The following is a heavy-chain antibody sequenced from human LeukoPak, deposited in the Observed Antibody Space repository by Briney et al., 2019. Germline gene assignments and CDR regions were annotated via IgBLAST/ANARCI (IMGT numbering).Heavy chain of an antibody. CDR2: IRSKAYGGTT. CDR1: GFTFGDYA. V-gene: IGHV3-49*03. CDR3: TRAPDYGDYVFWYYFDY. D-gene: IGHD4-17*01. Sequence: GGSLRLSCTASGFTFGDYAMSWFRQAPGKGLEWVGFIRSKAYGGTTEYAASVKGIFTISRDDSKNIAYLQMNSLKTEDTAVYYCTRAPDYGDYVFWYYFDYWGQGTLVTVSS. J-gene: IGHJ4*02.